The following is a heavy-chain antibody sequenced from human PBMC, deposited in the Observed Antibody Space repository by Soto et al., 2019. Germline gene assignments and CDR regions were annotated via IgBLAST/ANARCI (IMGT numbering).Heavy chain of an antibody. CDR1: GGSFSRGDYY. V-gene: IGHV4-31*03. Sequence: PSETLSLTCTVSGGSFSRGDYYWSWIRQQPGKGLEWIGYIYHRGNTAYNPSLKSRVIISLDTSKNQFSLRLRSVTAGDTAVYYCAREGALGNFEYWGQGTLVTVSS. D-gene: IGHD3-16*01. CDR3: AREGALGNFEY. CDR2: IYHRGNT. J-gene: IGHJ4*02.